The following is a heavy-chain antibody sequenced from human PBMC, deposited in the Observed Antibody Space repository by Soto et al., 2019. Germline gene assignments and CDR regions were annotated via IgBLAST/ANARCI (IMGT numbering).Heavy chain of an antibody. CDR2: IYYSGST. D-gene: IGHD6-6*01. CDR1: GVSISSYY. J-gene: IGHJ4*02. Sequence: SETLSLTCTVSGVSISSYYWSWIRQPPGKGLEWIGSIYYSGSTNYNPSLKSRVTISVDTSKNQFSLKLHSVTAADTAVYFCARDELGHPGGYFDSWGQGTLVTVSS. V-gene: IGHV4-59*01. CDR3: ARDELGHPGGYFDS.